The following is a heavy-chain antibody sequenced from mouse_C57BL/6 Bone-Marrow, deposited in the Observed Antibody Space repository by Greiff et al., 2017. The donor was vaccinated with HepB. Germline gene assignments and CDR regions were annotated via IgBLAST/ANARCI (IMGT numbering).Heavy chain of an antibody. V-gene: IGHV7-1*01. Sequence: ELRLVEFGGGWVQFGGSLGPSCATFGLPSSVSYLEWVRQAPGKGLEWIVASRNKANDYTTEYSASVKGRFIVSRDTSQSILYLQMNALRAEDTVYGSSPAWFAYWGQGTLVTVSA. CDR3: PAWFAY. J-gene: IGHJ3*01. CDR1: GLPSSVSY. D-gene: IGHD1-1*01. CDR2: SRNKANDYTT.